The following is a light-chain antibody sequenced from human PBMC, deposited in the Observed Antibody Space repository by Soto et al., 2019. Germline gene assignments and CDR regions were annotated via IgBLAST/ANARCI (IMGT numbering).Light chain of an antibody. Sequence: ITYTKTSRDVGGYNYVSWYQQHPGKAPELMIHDVSNRPSGVSNRFSGSKSGNTASLTISGLQAEDEAEYYCISYTSSSLYVFGTGTKVTIL. V-gene: IGLV2-14*04. CDR3: ISYTSSSLYV. CDR2: DVS. CDR1: SRDVGGYNY. J-gene: IGLJ1*01.